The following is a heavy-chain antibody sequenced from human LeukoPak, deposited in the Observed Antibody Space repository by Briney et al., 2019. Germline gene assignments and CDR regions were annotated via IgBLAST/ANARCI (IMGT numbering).Heavy chain of an antibody. CDR3: ARAYSGYDFFDY. V-gene: IGHV1-69*13. J-gene: IGHJ4*02. CDR1: GGTFSRYA. D-gene: IGHD5-12*01. CDR2: IIPIFGTA. Sequence: SVKVSCKASGGTFSRYAISWVRQAPGQGLEWMGGIIPIFGTANYAQKFQGRVTITADESTSTAYMEVSSPRSEDTAVYYCARAYSGYDFFDYWGQGILVTVSS.